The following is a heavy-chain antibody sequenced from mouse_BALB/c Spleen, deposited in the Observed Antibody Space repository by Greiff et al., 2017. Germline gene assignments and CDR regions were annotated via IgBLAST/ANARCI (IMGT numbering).Heavy chain of an antibody. CDR1: GFSLTSYG. CDR3: ARNKNYRYDPPYAMDY. CDR2: IWSGGST. J-gene: IGHJ4*01. Sequence: VMLVESGPGLVAPSQSLSITCTVSGFSLTSYGVHWVRQPPGKGLEWLGVIWSGGSTDYNAAFISRLSISKDNSKSQVFFKMNSLQANDTAIYYCARNKNYRYDPPYAMDYWGQGTSVTVSS. D-gene: IGHD2-14*01. V-gene: IGHV2-2*02.